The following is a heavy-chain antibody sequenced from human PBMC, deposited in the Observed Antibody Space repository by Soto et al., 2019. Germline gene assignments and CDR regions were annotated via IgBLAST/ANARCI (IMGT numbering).Heavy chain of an antibody. D-gene: IGHD1-26*01. V-gene: IGHV1-2*04. CDR1: GYTFTGYY. CDR2: INPNSGGT. CDR3: ARGGGGSYGGKYYYYGMDV. Sequence: QVQLVQSGAEVKKPGASVKVSCKASGYTFTGYYMHWVRQAPGQGLEWMGWINPNSGGTNYAQKCQGWVTMTRDTSISTAYMELSRLRSDDTAVYYCARGGGGSYGGKYYYYGMDVWGQGTTVTVSS. J-gene: IGHJ6*02.